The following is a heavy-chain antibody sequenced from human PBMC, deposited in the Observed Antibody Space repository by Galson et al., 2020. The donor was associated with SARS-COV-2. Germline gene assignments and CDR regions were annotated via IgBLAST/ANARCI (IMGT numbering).Heavy chain of an antibody. V-gene: IGHV4-59*01. CDR2: IYYSGST. D-gene: IGHD2-2*01. CDR3: ASGWGYCRSISGSQHWFDP. CDR1: GRSISNYY. J-gene: IGHJ5*02. Sequence: PETMSPTCPVSGRSISNYYWSWNRQPPGKGLEWDGYIYYSGSTTYHPSLKTRVTISVATSKNQFSLKLNSVTAVDTAGYYCASGWGYCRSISGSQHWFDPWGQGALVTVSS.